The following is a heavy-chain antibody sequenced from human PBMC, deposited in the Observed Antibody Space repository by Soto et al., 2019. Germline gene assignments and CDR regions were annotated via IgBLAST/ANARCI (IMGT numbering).Heavy chain of an antibody. J-gene: IGHJ4*02. D-gene: IGHD2-21*02. CDR1: GFTFSRFA. V-gene: IGHV3-23*01. CDR2: VGGNGAST. Sequence: DVQLLESGGGLVQPGGSLRLSCAASGFTFSRFAMSWVRLAPGKGLEWVSGVGGNGASTYYTDSVRGRFTISRDNSKNTPYLHMIGRRAEDTATYYCAKTSRFFGDHIDCFDSWGQGTLVTVSS. CDR3: AKTSRFFGDHIDCFDS.